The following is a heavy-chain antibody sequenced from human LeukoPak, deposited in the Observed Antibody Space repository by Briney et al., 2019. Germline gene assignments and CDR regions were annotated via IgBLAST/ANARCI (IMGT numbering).Heavy chain of an antibody. V-gene: IGHV3-7*01. Sequence: PGGSLRLSCAASGLTFSIHWMNWVRQAPGKGLERVANINQDGSDKYYVDSVKGRFTISRDNTKNSLYLQMNSLRAEDTAVYYCVGGDYWGQGTLVTVSS. CDR3: VGGDY. CDR1: GLTFSIHW. CDR2: INQDGSDK. J-gene: IGHJ4*02.